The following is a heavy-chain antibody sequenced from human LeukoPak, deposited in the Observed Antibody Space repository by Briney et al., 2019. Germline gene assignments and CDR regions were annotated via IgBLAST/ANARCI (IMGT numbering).Heavy chain of an antibody. D-gene: IGHD3-22*01. CDR2: ISDSGGAT. Sequence: GGSLRLSCAASGFTFSNYAMSWVRQAPGKGLEWVSAISDSGGATNCADSVKGRFTISRDNSKNTLDLQMNSLRAEDTAVYYCAKDLYYYGSSGYYYVDYWGQGTLVTVSS. CDR1: GFTFSNYA. CDR3: AKDLYYYGSSGYYYVDY. J-gene: IGHJ4*02. V-gene: IGHV3-23*01.